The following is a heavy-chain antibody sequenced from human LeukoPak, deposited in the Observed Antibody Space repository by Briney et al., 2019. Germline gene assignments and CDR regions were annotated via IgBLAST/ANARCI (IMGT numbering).Heavy chain of an antibody. CDR2: IKKTGSET. Sequence: PGGSLRLSCAASGFTFSHFWMSWVRQAPGKGLEWVAYIKKTGSETYYVDSVKGRFTNTRDNTRNSLFLQMYSLRAEDTAVYFCARDDLGYDSSGYYNYWGQGTLVTVSS. V-gene: IGHV3-7*01. D-gene: IGHD3-22*01. CDR1: GFTFSHFW. J-gene: IGHJ4*02. CDR3: ARDDLGYDSSGYYNY.